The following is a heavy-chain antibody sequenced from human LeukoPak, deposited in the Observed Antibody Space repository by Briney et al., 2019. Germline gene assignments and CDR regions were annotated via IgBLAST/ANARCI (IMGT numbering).Heavy chain of an antibody. J-gene: IGHJ3*02. CDR2: IYYSGST. Sequence: PSETLSLTCTVSGSSISSSSYYWGWIRQPPGKGLEWIGSIYYSGSTYYNPSLKSRVTISVDTSKNQFSLKLSSVTAADTAVYYCARPGIAAAAPGAFDIWGQGTMVTVSS. CDR3: ARPGIAAAAPGAFDI. V-gene: IGHV4-39*01. CDR1: GSSISSSSYY. D-gene: IGHD6-13*01.